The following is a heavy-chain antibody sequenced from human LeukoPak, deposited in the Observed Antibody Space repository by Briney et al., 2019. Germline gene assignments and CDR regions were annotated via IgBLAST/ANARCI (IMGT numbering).Heavy chain of an antibody. J-gene: IGHJ4*02. CDR2: ICYSGST. V-gene: IGHV4-59*08. CDR3: ARRGMGFTSSWGFDY. Sequence: SETLSLTCTVSGGSISSYYWSWIRQPPGKGLEWIGYICYSGSTNYNPSLKSRVTISVDTSKNQFSLKLSSVTAADTAVYYCARRGMGFTSSWGFDYWGQGTLVTVSS. CDR1: GGSISSYY. D-gene: IGHD6-13*01.